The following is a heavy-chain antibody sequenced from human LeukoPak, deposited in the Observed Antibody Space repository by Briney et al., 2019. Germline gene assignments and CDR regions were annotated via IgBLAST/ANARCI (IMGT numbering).Heavy chain of an antibody. J-gene: IGHJ4*02. CDR1: GYSFTSHW. Sequence: GESLKISCKGSGYSFTSHWIGWVRQMPGKGLVWVSRILSDGSSSTYADSVRGRFTISRDNAKNTLYLQMKSLRGEDTAVYYCARDLGYCSGGSCYDLFDYWGQGTLVTVSS. CDR2: ILSDGSSS. D-gene: IGHD2-15*01. CDR3: ARDLGYCSGGSCYDLFDY. V-gene: IGHV3-74*01.